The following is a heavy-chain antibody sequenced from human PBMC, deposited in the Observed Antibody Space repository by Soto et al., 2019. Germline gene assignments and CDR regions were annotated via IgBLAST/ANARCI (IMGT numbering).Heavy chain of an antibody. CDR1: GYTFTSYD. V-gene: IGHV1-8*01. D-gene: IGHD6-6*01. Sequence: ASVKVSCKASGYTFTSYDINWVRQATGQGLEWMGWMNPNSGNTGYAQKFQGRVTMTRNTSISTAYMELSSLRSEDTAVYYCARGPGAARDYYYYYYMDVWGKGTTVTVSS. CDR2: MNPNSGNT. CDR3: ARGPGAARDYYYYYYMDV. J-gene: IGHJ6*03.